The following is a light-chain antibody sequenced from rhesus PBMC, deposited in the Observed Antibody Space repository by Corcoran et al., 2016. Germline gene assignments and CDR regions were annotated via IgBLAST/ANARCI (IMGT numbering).Light chain of an antibody. CDR1: QCVSSD. J-gene: IGKJ2*01. CDR2: DAS. Sequence: QVILTQSPATLSLSPGERATLSCRASQCVSSDLAWYQQQPGQAPRLLIFDASRQATGIPDRFSGRGSRTDFTITISSLEPEDVGVYHCYQHSSECSVGQGTKVEIK. CDR3: YQHSSECS. V-gene: IGKV3-10*01.